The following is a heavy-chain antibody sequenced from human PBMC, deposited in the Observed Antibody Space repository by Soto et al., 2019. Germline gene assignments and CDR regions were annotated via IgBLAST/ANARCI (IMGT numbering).Heavy chain of an antibody. J-gene: IGHJ4*02. D-gene: IGHD3-10*01. CDR1: GGSISSYY. V-gene: IGHV4-59*08. CDR3: ARQGRYYYGSGIRVFDY. Sequence: SETLSLTCTVSGGSISSYYWSWIRQPPGKGLEWIGYIYYSGSTNYNPSLKSRVTISVDTSKNQFSLKLSSVTAADTAVYYCARQGRYYYGSGIRVFDYWGQGTLVTVS. CDR2: IYYSGST.